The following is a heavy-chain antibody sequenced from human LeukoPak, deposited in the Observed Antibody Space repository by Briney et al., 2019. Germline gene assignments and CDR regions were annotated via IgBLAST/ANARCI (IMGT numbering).Heavy chain of an antibody. CDR1: GYTFTSYG. J-gene: IGHJ6*02. CDR3: ARDVCSSSWYXSRLRNGMDV. CDR2: ISAYNGNT. V-gene: IGHV1-18*01. Sequence: GASVKVSCKASGYTFTSYGISWVRQAPGQGLEWMGCISAYNGNTNYAEKVQGRVTMTTDTSTSTAYMELRSLRSDDTAVYYCARDVCSSSWYXSRLRNGMDVWGQGTXVTV. D-gene: IGHD6-13*01.